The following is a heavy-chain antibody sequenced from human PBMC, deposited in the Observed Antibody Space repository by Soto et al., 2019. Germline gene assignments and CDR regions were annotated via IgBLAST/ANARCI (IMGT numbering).Heavy chain of an antibody. J-gene: IGHJ4*02. Sequence: QVHLVQSGAEVKKPGASVKVSCKGSGYAFTTYGITWVRQAAGQGLERMGWISTHNGNTNYAQKLQGRVTVTRNTSTSTAYIELRSLRSDDTTVYYCARGRYGDYWGQGALVTVSS. V-gene: IGHV1-18*01. CDR1: GYAFTTYG. D-gene: IGHD1-1*01. CDR3: ARGRYGDY. CDR2: ISTHNGNT.